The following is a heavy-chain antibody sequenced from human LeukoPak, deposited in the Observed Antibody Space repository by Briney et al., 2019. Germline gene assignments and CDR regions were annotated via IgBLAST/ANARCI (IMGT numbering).Heavy chain of an antibody. CDR2: INHSGYT. CDR1: GVSFDDYY. D-gene: IGHD4-11*01. Sequence: SETLSLTCAVSGVSFDDYYWSWVRQTPGKGLEWIGEINHSGYTNDSPSLKSRVTLSIDTSRKQFSLNLRSVTVADAGIYYCTRMTTGHDYWGQGTMVTVSS. CDR3: TRMTTGHDY. J-gene: IGHJ4*02. V-gene: IGHV4-34*01.